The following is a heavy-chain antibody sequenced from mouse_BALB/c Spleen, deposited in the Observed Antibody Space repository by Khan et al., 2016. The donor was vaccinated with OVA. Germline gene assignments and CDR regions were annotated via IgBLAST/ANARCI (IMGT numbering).Heavy chain of an antibody. J-gene: IGHJ1*01. CDR3: ARHGYYGNYGPYFDV. CDR1: GFSLTSYG. D-gene: IGHD2-1*01. CDR2: IWSDGHT. V-gene: IGHV2-6-1*01. Sequence: VQLQESGPGLVAPSQSLSITCTISGFSLTSYGVHWVRQPPGKGLEWLVVIWSDGHTTYNSALKSRLSISKDNSKSQVFLKMNSLQTYDTAMYYCARHGYYGNYGPYFDVWGAGTTVTVSS.